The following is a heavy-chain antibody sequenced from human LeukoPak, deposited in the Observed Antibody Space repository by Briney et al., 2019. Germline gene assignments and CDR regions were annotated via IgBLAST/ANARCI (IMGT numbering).Heavy chain of an antibody. CDR2: IWSDGTEK. CDR1: GFTFNSYG. J-gene: IGHJ4*02. CDR3: AKDIERGFDYTNSLDY. D-gene: IGHD4-11*01. V-gene: IGHV3-33*06. Sequence: GESLKISCAASGFTFNSYGMHWVRQAPGKGLEWVAVIWSDGTEKYYADSVKGRFAISRDDSNKMVYLQMNSLRVEDTAVYYCAKDIERGFDYTNSLDYWGQGTLVTVSS.